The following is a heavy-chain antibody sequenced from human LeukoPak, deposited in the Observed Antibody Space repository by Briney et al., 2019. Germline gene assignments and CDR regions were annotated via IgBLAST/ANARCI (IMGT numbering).Heavy chain of an antibody. Sequence: SQTLSLTCAISGDSGSSSSGAWNWVRQSPSRGLEWLARTYYRSKWYNDYAVSVKSRITITRDTSKNQFSLQLNSVTPEDTAIYYCARDPGGGGFDPWGQGTLVTVSS. J-gene: IGHJ5*02. CDR2: TYYRSKWYN. V-gene: IGHV6-1*01. D-gene: IGHD3-16*01. CDR3: ARDPGGGGFDP. CDR1: GDSGSSSSGA.